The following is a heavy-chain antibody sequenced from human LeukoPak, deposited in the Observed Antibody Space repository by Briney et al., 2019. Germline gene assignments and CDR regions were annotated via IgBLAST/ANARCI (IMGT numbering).Heavy chain of an antibody. D-gene: IGHD3-10*01. CDR2: IYYSGST. J-gene: IGHJ2*01. CDR1: GGSISSYY. Sequence: SETLSLTCTVSGGSISSYYWSWIRQPPGKGLEWIGYIYYSGSTNYNPSLKSRVTISVDTSKNQFSLKLSSVTAADTAVYYCARTGSGDYWYFDLWGRGTLVTVSS. CDR3: ARTGSGDYWYFDL. V-gene: IGHV4-59*01.